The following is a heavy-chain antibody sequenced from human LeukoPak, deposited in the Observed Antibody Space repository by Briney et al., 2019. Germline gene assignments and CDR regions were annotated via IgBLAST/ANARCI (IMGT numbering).Heavy chain of an antibody. J-gene: IGHJ4*02. D-gene: IGHD3-22*01. V-gene: IGHV3-33*06. CDR2: IWYDGSNK. Sequence: GRSLRLSCAASGFTFSSYGMHWVRQAPGKGLEWVAVIWYDGSNKYYADSVKGRFTISRDNSKNTLYLQMNSLRAEDTAVYYCAKPSWVVVITSPCDYWGQGTLVTVSS. CDR3: AKPSWVVVITSPCDY. CDR1: GFTFSSYG.